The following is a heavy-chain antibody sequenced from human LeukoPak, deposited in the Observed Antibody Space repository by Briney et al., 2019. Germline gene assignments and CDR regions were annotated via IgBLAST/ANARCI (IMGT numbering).Heavy chain of an antibody. D-gene: IGHD5-24*01. CDR1: GGSISSYY. J-gene: IGHJ3*02. V-gene: IGHV4-59*01. CDR3: ARGRDGYNYGAFDI. Sequence: SETLSLTCTVSGGSISSYYWSWIRQPPGKGLEWIEYIYYSGSTNYNPSLKSRVTISVDTSKNQFSLKLSSVTAADTAVYYCARGRDGYNYGAFDIWGQGTMVTVSS. CDR2: IYYSGST.